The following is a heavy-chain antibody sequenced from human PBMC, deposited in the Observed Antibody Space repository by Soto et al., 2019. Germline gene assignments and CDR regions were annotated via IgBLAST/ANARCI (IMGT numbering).Heavy chain of an antibody. V-gene: IGHV3-33*01. D-gene: IGHD3-22*01. CDR1: GFTFSSYG. CDR3: AREGLVVMDDFDI. CDR2: IWYDGSNK. J-gene: IGHJ3*02. Sequence: QVQLVESGGGVVQPGRSLRLSCAASGFTFSSYGMHWVRQAPGKGLEWVAVIWYDGSNKYYADSVQGRFTISRDNSKNPMYLQMNSLRAEDTAVYYCAREGLVVMDDFDIWGQGPMVTVSS.